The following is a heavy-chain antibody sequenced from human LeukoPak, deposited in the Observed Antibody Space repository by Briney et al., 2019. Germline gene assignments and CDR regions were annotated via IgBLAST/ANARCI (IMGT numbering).Heavy chain of an antibody. J-gene: IGHJ6*03. CDR1: AFILSNYW. D-gene: IGHD4-23*01. V-gene: IGHV3-7*01. CDR2: IKFDGSQT. CDR3: ARRKCYYGGSGDNYCLDL. Sequence: GGSLRLSCTASAFILSNYWMTWVRQAPGKGLEWVANIKFDGSQTYYVDSVKGRFTVSRDNAKDSLYLLMNNLRADDTAVYYCARRKCYYGGSGDNYCLDLWGKGTPVSVSS.